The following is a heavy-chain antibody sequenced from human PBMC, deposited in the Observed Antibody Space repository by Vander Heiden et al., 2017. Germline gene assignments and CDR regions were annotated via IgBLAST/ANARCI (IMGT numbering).Heavy chain of an antibody. J-gene: IGHJ4*02. CDR1: GFTFSSYA. Sequence: EVQLLESGGGLVQPGGSLRLSCAASGFTFSSYAMTWVRQAPGRGLEWVSVISSGGDSTYYADSVKGRFTISRDSSKNTLYLQMNSLRAEDTAVYFCAKCGGSVYWGQGTLVTVSS. CDR2: ISSGGDST. V-gene: IGHV3-23*01. CDR3: AKCGGSVY. D-gene: IGHD6-19*01.